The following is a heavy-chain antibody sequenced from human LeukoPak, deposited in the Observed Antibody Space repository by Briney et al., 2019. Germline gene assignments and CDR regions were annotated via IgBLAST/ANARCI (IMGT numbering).Heavy chain of an antibody. CDR3: ARLAVVVPAAIWESGWFDP. V-gene: IGHV1-69*02. Sequence: SVKVSCKASGGTFSSYTISWVRQAPGQGLQWMGRIIPILGIANYAQKFQGRVTITADKSTSTAYMELSSLRSEDTAVYYCARLAVVVPAAIWESGWFDPWGQGTLVTVSS. CDR2: IIPILGIA. J-gene: IGHJ5*02. CDR1: GGTFSSYT. D-gene: IGHD2-2*02.